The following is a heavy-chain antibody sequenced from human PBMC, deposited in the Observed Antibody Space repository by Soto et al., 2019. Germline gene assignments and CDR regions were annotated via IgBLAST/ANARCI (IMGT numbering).Heavy chain of an antibody. CDR2: ISSSGSTI. CDR1: GFTFSDYY. V-gene: IGHV3-11*01. CDR3: ASVPVTTYRDYYYYMDV. Sequence: QVQLVASGGGLVKPGGSLRLSCAASGFTFSDYYMSWIRQAPGKGLEWVSYISSSGSTIYYADSVKGRFTISRDNAKNSLYLQMNSLRAEDTAVYYCASVPVTTYRDYYYYMDVWGKGTTVTVSS. J-gene: IGHJ6*03. D-gene: IGHD4-17*01.